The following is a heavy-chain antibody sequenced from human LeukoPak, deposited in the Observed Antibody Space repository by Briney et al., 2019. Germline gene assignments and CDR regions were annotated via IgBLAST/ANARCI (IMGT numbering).Heavy chain of an antibody. J-gene: IGHJ5*02. CDR3: ASATGFGVVINWFDP. CDR1: GYTFTSYA. V-gene: IGHV1-18*01. D-gene: IGHD3-3*01. Sequence: GASVKVSCKASGYTFTSYAMHWVRQAPGQGLEWMGWISAYNGNTNYAQKLQGRVTMTTDTSTSTAYMELRSLRSEDTAVYYCASATGFGVVINWFDPWGQGTLVTVSS. CDR2: ISAYNGNT.